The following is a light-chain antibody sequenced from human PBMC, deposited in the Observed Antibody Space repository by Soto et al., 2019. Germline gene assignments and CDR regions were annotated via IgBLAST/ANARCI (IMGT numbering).Light chain of an antibody. CDR1: QDIKNF. CDR3: QQYETLPYT. J-gene: IGKJ2*01. CDR2: HTS. Sequence: EIRMTQSPSSLPASVGDRVTIACQASQDIKNFLNWYQQRPGEAPKLLIFHTSNLEAGVPSRFSGGGSGTSFTLTITSLQPEAFATYYCQQYETLPYTFAPGTKVDIK. V-gene: IGKV1-33*01.